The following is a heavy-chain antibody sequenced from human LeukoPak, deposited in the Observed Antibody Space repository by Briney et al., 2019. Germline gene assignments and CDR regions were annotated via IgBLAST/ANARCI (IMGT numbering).Heavy chain of an antibody. CDR1: GGSFSGYY. D-gene: IGHD5-12*01. CDR3: ARVSGYDRLFLDY. V-gene: IGHV4-34*01. CDR2: INHSGST. J-gene: IGHJ4*02. Sequence: SETLSLTCAVYGGSFSGYYWSWIRQPPGKGLEWIGEINHSGSTNYNPSLKSRVTISVDTSKNQFSLKLSSVTAADTAVYYCARVSGYDRLFLDYWGQGTLVTVSS.